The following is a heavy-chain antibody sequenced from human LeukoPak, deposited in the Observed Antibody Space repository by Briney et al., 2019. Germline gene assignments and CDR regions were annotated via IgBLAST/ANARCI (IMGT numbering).Heavy chain of an antibody. V-gene: IGHV4-59*08. CDR1: GGSISSYY. D-gene: IGHD5-24*01. CDR3: ARLGPVEMATGRAFDI. Sequence: PSETLSLTCTVSGGSISSYYWSWIRQPPGKGLEWIGYIYYTGSTNYNPSLKSRVTISVDTSKNQFSMKLNSVTAADTAVYYCARLGPVEMATGRAFDIWGQGTMVTVSS. J-gene: IGHJ3*02. CDR2: IYYTGST.